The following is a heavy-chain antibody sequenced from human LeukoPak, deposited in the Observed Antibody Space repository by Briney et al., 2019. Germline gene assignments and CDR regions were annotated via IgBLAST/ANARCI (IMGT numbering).Heavy chain of an antibody. CDR2: INTKSGDA. J-gene: IGHJ4*02. V-gene: IGHV1-2*02. CDR3: ARGEYSNGYPYRLDS. Sequence: ASVKVSCKATGSTFSDYHINWVRQASGQGPEWMGWINTKSGDAKYNQAFQGRVTMTRDTSISTAYMELNRLRSDDTAMYYCARGEYSNGYPYRLDSWGQGTLVTVSS. D-gene: IGHD3-16*01. CDR1: GSTFSDYH.